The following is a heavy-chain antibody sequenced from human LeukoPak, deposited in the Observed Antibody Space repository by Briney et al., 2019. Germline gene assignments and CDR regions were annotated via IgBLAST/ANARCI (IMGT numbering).Heavy chain of an antibody. V-gene: IGHV1-46*01. Sequence: GASVKVSCKASGYTFTSYGISWVRQAPGQGLEWMGIINPSGGSTSYAQKFQGRVTMTRDMSTSTVYMELSSLRSEDTAVYYCARAYADYVPFDYWGQGTLVTVSS. CDR1: GYTFTSYG. CDR3: ARAYADYVPFDY. D-gene: IGHD4-17*01. CDR2: INPSGGST. J-gene: IGHJ4*02.